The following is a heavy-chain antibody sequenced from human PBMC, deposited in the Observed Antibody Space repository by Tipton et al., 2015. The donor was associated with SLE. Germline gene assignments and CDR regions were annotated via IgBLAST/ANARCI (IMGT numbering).Heavy chain of an antibody. CDR1: GVSISNYY. CDR2: LYSGAST. CDR3: ARSADRRTHNYNIWYFDI. D-gene: IGHD1-1*01. J-gene: IGHJ2*01. Sequence: TLSLTCNVSGVSISNYYWTWIRQPPGKGLEWIGYLYSGASTVYNPSLKSRVAISVDTSENQVSLKLRSVTAADTAVYYCARSADRRTHNYNIWYFDIWGRGTPLTVSS. V-gene: IGHV4-59*01.